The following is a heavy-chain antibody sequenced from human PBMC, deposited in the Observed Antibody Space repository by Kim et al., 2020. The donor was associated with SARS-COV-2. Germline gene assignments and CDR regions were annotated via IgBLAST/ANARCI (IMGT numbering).Heavy chain of an antibody. CDR1: GGSFRGYY. V-gene: IGHV4-34*01. Sequence: SETLSLTCAVYGGSFRGYYWSWIRQPPGKGLEWIGEINHSGSTNYNPSLKSRVTISVDTSKNQFSLKLSTVTASDTAVYYCARGLWFGELHWFDPWGQGTLVTVSS. CDR2: INHSGST. D-gene: IGHD3-10*01. J-gene: IGHJ5*02. CDR3: ARGLWFGELHWFDP.